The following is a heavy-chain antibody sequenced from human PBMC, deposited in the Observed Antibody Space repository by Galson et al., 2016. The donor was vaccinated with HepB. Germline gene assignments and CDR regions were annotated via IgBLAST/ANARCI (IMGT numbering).Heavy chain of an antibody. D-gene: IGHD6-13*01. CDR3: ARVKGRPATGMGNFDY. CDR1: GGSISGYY. J-gene: IGHJ4*02. V-gene: IGHV4-59*01. CDR2: IYDTGST. Sequence: SETLSLTCTVSGGSISGYYWSWIRQPPGKGLEWIGYIYDTGSTNYNPSLKRQVTIEIDTSKNHFSLKLSSVTAADTAVYYCARVKGRPATGMGNFDYWGQGTLVTVSS.